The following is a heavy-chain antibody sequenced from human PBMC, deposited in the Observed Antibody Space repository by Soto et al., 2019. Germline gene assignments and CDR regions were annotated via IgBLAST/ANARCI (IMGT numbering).Heavy chain of an antibody. V-gene: IGHV4-59*01. Sequence: PSETLSLTCTVSGGSISSYYWRWIRQPPGKGLEWIGYIYYSGSTNYNPSLKSRVTISVDTSKNQFSLKLSSVTAADTAVFYCARARGYSGYDSNAFDIWGQGTMVTVSS. D-gene: IGHD5-12*01. CDR2: IYYSGST. CDR1: GGSISSYY. J-gene: IGHJ3*02. CDR3: ARARGYSGYDSNAFDI.